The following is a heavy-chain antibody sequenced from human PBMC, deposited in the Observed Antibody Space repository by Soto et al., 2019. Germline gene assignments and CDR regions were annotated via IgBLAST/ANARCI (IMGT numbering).Heavy chain of an antibody. CDR2: ISAYNGNT. V-gene: IGHV1-18*01. J-gene: IGHJ6*02. Sequence: ASVKVSCKASGYTFTSYGISWVRQPPGQGLEWMGWISAYNGNTNYAQKLQGRVTMTTDTSTSTAYMELRSLRSDDTAVYYCAKVTGVIPDYYYGMDVWGQGTTVTVSS. D-gene: IGHD7-27*01. CDR3: AKVTGVIPDYYYGMDV. CDR1: GYTFTSYG.